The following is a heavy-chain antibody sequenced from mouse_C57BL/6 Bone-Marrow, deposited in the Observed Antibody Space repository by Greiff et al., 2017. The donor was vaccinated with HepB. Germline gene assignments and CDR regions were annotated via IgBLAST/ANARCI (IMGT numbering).Heavy chain of an antibody. CDR1: GYTFTNYW. Sequence: QVQLQQSGAELVRPGPSVKMSCKASGYTFTNYWIGWANQRPGHGLEGIGDIYPGGGYTNYNEKFKGKATLTADKSSSTAYMQFSRLTSEDSAIYYCARKSNYVYYAMDYWGQGTSVTVSS. D-gene: IGHD2-5*01. CDR3: ARKSNYVYYAMDY. J-gene: IGHJ4*01. CDR2: IYPGGGYT. V-gene: IGHV1-63*01.